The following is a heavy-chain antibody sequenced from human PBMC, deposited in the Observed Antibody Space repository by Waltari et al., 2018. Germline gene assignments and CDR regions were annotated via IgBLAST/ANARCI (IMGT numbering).Heavy chain of an antibody. CDR1: GGSISSYY. CDR2: IYYSGST. J-gene: IGHJ3*02. D-gene: IGHD3-22*01. CDR3: ARDATYYYDSSGYSRAFDI. Sequence: QVQLQESGPGLVKPSETLSLTCTVSGGSISSYYWSWIRQPPGKGLEWIGYIYYSGSTNYNPSLKSRVTISVDTSKNQFSLKLSSVTAADTAVYYCARDATYYYDSSGYSRAFDIWGQGTMVTVSS. V-gene: IGHV4-59*01.